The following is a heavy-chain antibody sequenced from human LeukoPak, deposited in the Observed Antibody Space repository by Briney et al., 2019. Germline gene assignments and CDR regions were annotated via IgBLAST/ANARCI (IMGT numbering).Heavy chain of an antibody. Sequence: GASVKVSCKASGYTFTSYGISWVRQAPGQRLEWMGWINAGNGNTKYSQEFQGRVTITRDTSASTAYMELSSLRSEDMAVYYCARDLGSWSGSGWFDPWGQGTLVTVSS. V-gene: IGHV1-3*03. D-gene: IGHD3-3*01. CDR1: GYTFTSYG. CDR2: INAGNGNT. J-gene: IGHJ5*02. CDR3: ARDLGSWSGSGWFDP.